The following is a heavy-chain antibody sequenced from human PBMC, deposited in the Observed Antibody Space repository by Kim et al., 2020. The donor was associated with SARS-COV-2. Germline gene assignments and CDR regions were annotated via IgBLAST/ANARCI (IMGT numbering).Heavy chain of an antibody. CDR3: TTVGLGLRYFDLDY. V-gene: IGHV3-15*01. J-gene: IGHJ4*02. CDR1: GFTFSNAW. D-gene: IGHD3-9*01. CDR2: IKSKTDGGTT. Sequence: GGSLRLSCAASGFTFSNAWMSWVRQAPGKGLEWVGRIKSKTDGGTTDYAAPVKGRFTISRDDSKNTLYLQMNSLKTEDTAVYYCTTVGLGLRYFDLDYWGQGTLVTVSS.